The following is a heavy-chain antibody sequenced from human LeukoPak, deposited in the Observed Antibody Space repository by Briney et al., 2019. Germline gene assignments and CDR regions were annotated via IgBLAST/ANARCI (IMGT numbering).Heavy chain of an antibody. D-gene: IGHD6-13*01. Sequence: ASVRVSCKASGGTFSSYAISWVRQAPGQGLEWMGGIIPIFGTANYAQKFQGRVTITTDESTSTAYMELSSLRSEDTAVYYCASSGYSSSWYPNWFDPWGQGTLVTVSS. J-gene: IGHJ5*02. CDR3: ASSGYSSSWYPNWFDP. V-gene: IGHV1-69*05. CDR2: IIPIFGTA. CDR1: GGTFSSYA.